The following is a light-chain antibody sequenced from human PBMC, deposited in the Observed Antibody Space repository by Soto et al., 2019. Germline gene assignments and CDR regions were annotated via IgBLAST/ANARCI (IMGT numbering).Light chain of an antibody. Sequence: DIQLTQSPPTLSASVGDRVTITCRASQSIRYYLAWYQQMPGKAPKLLIYGASSLQSGVPSRFSGSGSGTEFTLSIRSLQPDDFATYFCRHHSSYSQTFGQVTKVEIK. J-gene: IGKJ1*01. CDR3: RHHSSYSQT. CDR2: GAS. V-gene: IGKV1-5*01. CDR1: QSIRYY.